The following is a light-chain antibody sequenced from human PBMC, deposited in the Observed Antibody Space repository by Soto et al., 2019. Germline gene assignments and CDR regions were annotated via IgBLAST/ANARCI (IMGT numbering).Light chain of an antibody. Sequence: EIVLTQSPGTLSLSPGERATLSCRASQSVSSSYLAWHQQKPGQAPRLLIYGASTRAPGFPARFSGSGSGTDFTLTISSLQSEDFAVYYCQQYNNWPWTFGQGTKVDIK. CDR2: GAS. J-gene: IGKJ1*01. CDR1: QSVSSSY. CDR3: QQYNNWPWT. V-gene: IGKV3-15*01.